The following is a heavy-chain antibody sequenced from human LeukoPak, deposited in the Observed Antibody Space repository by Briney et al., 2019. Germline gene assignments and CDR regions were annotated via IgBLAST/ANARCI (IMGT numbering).Heavy chain of an antibody. Sequence: PGGSLRLSCAASGFTFSSYSMNWVRQAPGKGLEWVSYISSSSSTIYYADSVKGRFTISRDNAKNSLYLQMNSLRAEDTAVYYCARPYYGEEYPGAFDIWGQGTMVTVSS. CDR1: GFTFSSYS. V-gene: IGHV3-48*01. CDR3: ARPYYGEEYPGAFDI. CDR2: ISSSSSTI. J-gene: IGHJ3*02. D-gene: IGHD4-17*01.